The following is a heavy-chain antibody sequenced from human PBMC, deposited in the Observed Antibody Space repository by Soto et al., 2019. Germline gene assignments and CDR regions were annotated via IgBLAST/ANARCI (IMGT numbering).Heavy chain of an antibody. J-gene: IGHJ6*02. CDR3: ARHYCSSASCYPVYYYYYGMDV. V-gene: IGHV5-51*01. CDR1: GYSLTSYW. D-gene: IGHD2-2*01. CDR2: IYPGDSDT. Sequence: EESLKISCSGSGYSLTSYWIGWVRQMPWKGLEWMGIIYPGDSDTRYSPSFQGQVTISADKSISTAYLQWSSLKASDTAMYYCARHYCSSASCYPVYYYYYGMDVWGQGTTVTVSS.